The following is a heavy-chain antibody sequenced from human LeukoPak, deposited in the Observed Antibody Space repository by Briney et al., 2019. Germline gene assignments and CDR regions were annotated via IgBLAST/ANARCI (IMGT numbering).Heavy chain of an antibody. CDR3: ARVASGSSYRPFDC. J-gene: IGHJ4*02. CDR1: GFTLSSYA. CDR2: ISVSGNT. Sequence: GGSLRLSCAASGFTLSSYAMSWVRQGPGKGLEWVSAISVSGNTYHADSVKGRFTISRDSYKNTLYLQMNSLRAEDTAVYYCARVASGSSYRPFDCWGQGTLVTVSS. D-gene: IGHD3-10*01. V-gene: IGHV3-23*01.